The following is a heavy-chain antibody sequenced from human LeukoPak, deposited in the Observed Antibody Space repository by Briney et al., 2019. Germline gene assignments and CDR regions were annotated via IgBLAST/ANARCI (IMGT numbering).Heavy chain of an antibody. D-gene: IGHD4-23*01. V-gene: IGHV3-15*01. CDR3: TTDYGGNPNNWFDP. CDR2: IKSKTDGGTT. J-gene: IGHJ5*02. Sequence: GGSLRLSCAASGFTFSNAWMSWVRQAPGKGREWVGRIKSKTDGGTTDYAAPVKGRFTISRDDSKNTLYLQMNSLKTEDTAVYYCTTDYGGNPNNWFDPWGQGTLVTVSS. CDR1: GFTFSNAW.